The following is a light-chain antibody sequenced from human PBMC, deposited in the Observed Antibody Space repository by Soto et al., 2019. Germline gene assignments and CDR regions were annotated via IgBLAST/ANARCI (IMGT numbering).Light chain of an antibody. CDR2: EVN. CDR1: SSDIGRYNY. CDR3: TSCITANTRCV. J-gene: IGLJ1*01. V-gene: IGLV2-14*01. Sequence: QSVLTQPASVSGSPRHSITISCIGTSSDIGRYNYVSRFQQHPGKVPKLVIFEVNYRPSGVSDRFSGSKSGNTASLTITGLQAEDEADYYCTSCITANTRCVFGSGTKVTV.